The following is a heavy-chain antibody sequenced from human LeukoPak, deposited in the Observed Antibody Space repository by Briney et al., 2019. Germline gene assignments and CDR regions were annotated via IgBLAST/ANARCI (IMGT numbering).Heavy chain of an antibody. CDR1: GGSISSYY. CDR3: ARSPLGGGVGAFDI. V-gene: IGHV4-4*07. J-gene: IGHJ3*02. CDR2: IYTSGST. Sequence: PSETLSLTCTVSGGSISSYYWSWIRQPAGKGLEWIGRIYTSGSTNYNPSLKSRVTMSVDTSKNQFSLKLSSVTAADTAVYYCARSPLGGGVGAFDIWGQGTMVTVSS. D-gene: IGHD3-10*01.